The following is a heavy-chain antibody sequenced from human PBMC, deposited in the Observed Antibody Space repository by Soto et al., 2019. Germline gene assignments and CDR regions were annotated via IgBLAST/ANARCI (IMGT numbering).Heavy chain of an antibody. CDR2: IYYSGST. D-gene: IGHD1-26*01. CDR1: GGSISSYY. J-gene: IGHJ3*02. CDR3: ASVRGGGAFDI. V-gene: IGHV4-59*01. Sequence: SETLSLTCTVSGGSISSYYWSWIRQPPGKGLEWIGYIYYSGSTNYNPSLKSRVTISVDTSKNQFSLKLSSVTAADTAVYYCASVRGGGAFDIWGQGPMVTVSS.